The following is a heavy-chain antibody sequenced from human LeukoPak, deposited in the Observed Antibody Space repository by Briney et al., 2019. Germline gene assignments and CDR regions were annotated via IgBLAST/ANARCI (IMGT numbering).Heavy chain of an antibody. Sequence: SVKVSCKASGGTFSTYAITWVRQAPGQGLEWMGGIIPIFGTANYAQKFQGRVTITADESTSTAYMELSSLRSEDTAVYYCAREGGQGTNYYYYYYMDVWGKGTTVTVSS. CDR1: GGTFSTYA. J-gene: IGHJ6*03. CDR3: AREGGQGTNYYYYYYMDV. V-gene: IGHV1-69*13. CDR2: IIPIFGTA. D-gene: IGHD3-16*01.